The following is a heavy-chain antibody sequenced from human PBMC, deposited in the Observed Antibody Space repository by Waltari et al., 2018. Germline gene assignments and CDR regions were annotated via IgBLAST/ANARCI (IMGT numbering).Heavy chain of an antibody. J-gene: IGHJ5*02. Sequence: QLQLQESGPGLVKPSATLSLTCTVSGGSISSSSYYWGWIRQPPGKGLEWIGSIYYSGSTYYNPSLKSRVTISVDTSKNQFSLKLSSVTAADTAVYYCASLYYYDSSGYPNWFDPWGQGTLVTVSS. D-gene: IGHD3-22*01. V-gene: IGHV4-39*01. CDR3: ASLYYYDSSGYPNWFDP. CDR2: IYYSGST. CDR1: GGSISSSSYY.